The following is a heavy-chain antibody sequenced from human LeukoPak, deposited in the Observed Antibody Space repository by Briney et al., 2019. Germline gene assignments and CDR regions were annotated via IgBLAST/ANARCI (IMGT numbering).Heavy chain of an antibody. CDR2: IYNGDGA. V-gene: IGHV3-66*01. J-gene: IGHJ5*02. D-gene: IGHD2-15*01. Sequence: GSLRLSCAAAGFTVRSNHMHWVRQAPGKGLEWVSVIYNGDGAGYADSVKGRFTISRDNSQNTVSLQMDSLRVEDTAVYFCVRNLRYCSDGSCSPWGQGTLVTVSS. CDR3: VRNLRYCSDGSCSP. CDR1: GFTVRSNH.